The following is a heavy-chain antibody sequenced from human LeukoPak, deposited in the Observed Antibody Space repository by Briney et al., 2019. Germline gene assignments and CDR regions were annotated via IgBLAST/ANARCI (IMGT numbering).Heavy chain of an antibody. CDR2: ISSSSSYI. CDR1: GFTFSSYS. J-gene: IGHJ4*02. D-gene: IGHD2-15*01. CDR3: ARVECSGGSCYCYY. Sequence: GGSLRLSCAASGFTFSSYSMNWVRQAPGKGLEWVSSISSSSSYIYYADSVKGRFTISRDNAKNSLYLQMNSLRAEDTAVYYCARVECSGGSCYCYYWGQGTLVTVSS. V-gene: IGHV3-21*01.